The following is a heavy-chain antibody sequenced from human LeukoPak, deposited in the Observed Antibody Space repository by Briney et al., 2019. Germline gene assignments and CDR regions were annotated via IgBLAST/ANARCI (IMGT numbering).Heavy chain of an antibody. D-gene: IGHD3-10*01. CDR3: AKDRDYHGSGSYHFDY. CDR1: GFTFSSYV. J-gene: IGHJ4*02. Sequence: GGSLRLSCAASGFTFSSYVMHWVRQAPGKGLEWVAVISYDGSNKYDADSVKGRFTISRDNSKNTLYLQMNSLGAEDTAVYYCAKDRDYHGSGSYHFDYWGQGTLVTVSS. CDR2: ISYDGSNK. V-gene: IGHV3-30*18.